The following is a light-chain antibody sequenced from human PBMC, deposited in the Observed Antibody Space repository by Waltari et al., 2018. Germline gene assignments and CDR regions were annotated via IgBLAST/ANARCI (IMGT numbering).Light chain of an antibody. V-gene: IGKV3-20*01. CDR2: DAS. CDR1: QSVSRT. CDR3: QKYGTRPAT. J-gene: IGKJ1*01. Sequence: EIVLTQSPGTLSLSPGERATLSCRASQSVSRTLAWYQQTPGQAPRLLIYDASIRATGIPDRFSGRGSGTDFSLTISRLEPEDFAVYYCQKYGTRPATFGQGTKVEIK.